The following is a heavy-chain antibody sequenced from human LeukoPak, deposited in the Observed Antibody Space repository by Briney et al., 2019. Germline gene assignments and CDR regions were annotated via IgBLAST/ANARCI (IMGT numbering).Heavy chain of an antibody. CDR3: ARCLYSSGWETGAFDI. CDR2: IYYSGST. V-gene: IGHV4-59*01. J-gene: IGHJ3*02. D-gene: IGHD6-19*01. Sequence: SETLSLTCTVSGGSFSSYYWSWLRQPPGKGLEWIGYIYYSGSTNYNPSLKSRFTISVDTSKNQFSLKLSSVTAADTAVYYCARCLYSSGWETGAFDIWGQGTMVTVSS. CDR1: GGSFSSYY.